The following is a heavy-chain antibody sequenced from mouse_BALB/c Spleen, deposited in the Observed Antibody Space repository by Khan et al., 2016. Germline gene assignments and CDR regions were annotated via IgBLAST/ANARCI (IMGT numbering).Heavy chain of an antibody. CDR2: ITSNGGST. Sequence: EVQLLETGGGLVQPGGSLKLSCAAAGFTFSSYGMSWVRQTPDKRLELVATITSNGGSTHYPDSVKGRFTISRDNAKNTLYLQMSSLKSEDTAMYYYGRDRGYGQSYYYAMDYWGQGTSVTVSS. D-gene: IGHD1-2*01. CDR1: GFTFSSYG. J-gene: IGHJ4*01. V-gene: IGHV5-6-3*01. CDR3: GRDRGYGQSYYYAMDY.